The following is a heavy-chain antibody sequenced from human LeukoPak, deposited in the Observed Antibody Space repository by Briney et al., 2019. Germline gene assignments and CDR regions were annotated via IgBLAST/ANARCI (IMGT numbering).Heavy chain of an antibody. V-gene: IGHV4-61*02. Sequence: SETRSLTCTVSGGSISSGSYYWSWIRQPAGKGLEWIGRIYTSGSTNYDPSLKSRVTISVDASKNQFSLKLSSVTAADTAVYYCARDNDFWSAWGQGTLVTVSS. CDR1: GGSISSGSYY. CDR3: ARDNDFWSA. CDR2: IYTSGST. D-gene: IGHD3-3*01. J-gene: IGHJ5*02.